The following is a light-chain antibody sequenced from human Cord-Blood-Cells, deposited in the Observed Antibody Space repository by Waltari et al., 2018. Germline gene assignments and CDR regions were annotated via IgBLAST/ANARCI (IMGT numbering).Light chain of an antibody. CDR2: LNSDGSH. J-gene: IGLJ3*02. CDR3: QTWGTGIQV. CDR1: SGHSSYA. V-gene: IGLV4-69*01. Sequence: QLVLTQSPSASASLGASVKLTCTLSSGHSSYAIAWHQQQPEKGPRYLMKLNSDGSHSEGDGIPGRFSGSSSGAERYLTVSSRQSEDEADYYCQTWGTGIQVFGGGTKLTVL.